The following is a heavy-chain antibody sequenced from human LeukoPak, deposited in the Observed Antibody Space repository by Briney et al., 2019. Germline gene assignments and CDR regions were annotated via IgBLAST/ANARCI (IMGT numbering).Heavy chain of an antibody. Sequence: ASVKVSCKVSGYTLTELSMHWVGQAPGKGLEWMGGFDPEDGETIYAQKFQGRVTMTEDTSTDTAYMELSSLRSEDTAVYYCATGGHMAARVFAFDTWGQGIMVTVSS. V-gene: IGHV1-24*01. CDR2: FDPEDGET. D-gene: IGHD5-18*01. J-gene: IGHJ3*02. CDR3: ATGGHMAARVFAFDT. CDR1: GYTLTELS.